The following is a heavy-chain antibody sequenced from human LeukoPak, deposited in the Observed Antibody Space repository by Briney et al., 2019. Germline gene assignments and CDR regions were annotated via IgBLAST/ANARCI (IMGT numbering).Heavy chain of an antibody. J-gene: IGHJ4*02. D-gene: IGHD6-6*01. CDR2: FSPSTGYI. CDR1: GFTFSTYS. Sequence: PGGSLRLSCAASGFTFSTYSMSWVRQAPGKGLEWVSSFSPSTGYIYYADSVKGRFTISRDNSKNTLYLQMSSLRAEDTAVYYCVKDTSPKYSSSSRVFDYWGQGTLVTVSS. CDR3: VKDTSPKYSSSSRVFDY. V-gene: IGHV3-21*01.